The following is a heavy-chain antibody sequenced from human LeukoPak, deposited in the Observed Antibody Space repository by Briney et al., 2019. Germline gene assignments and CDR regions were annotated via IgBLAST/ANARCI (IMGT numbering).Heavy chain of an antibody. D-gene: IGHD2-2*01. J-gene: IGHJ6*04. CDR2: ISAYNGNT. V-gene: IGHV1-18*01. Sequence: ASVKVSCKASGYTFTSYGISWVRQAPGQGLEWMGWISAYNGNTNYAQKLQGRVTMTTDTSTSTAYMELRSLRSDDTAVYYCARDPPPDIVVVPAAYGMDVWGKGTTVTVSS. CDR3: ARDPPPDIVVVPAAYGMDV. CDR1: GYTFTSYG.